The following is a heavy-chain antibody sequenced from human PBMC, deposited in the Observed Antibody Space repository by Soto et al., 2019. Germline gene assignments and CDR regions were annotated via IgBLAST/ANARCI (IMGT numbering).Heavy chain of an antibody. CDR1: GYTFTSYD. Sequence: QVQLVQSGAEVKKPGASVKVSCKASGYTFTSYDINWVRQATGQGLEWMGWMNPNSGKTAYAQKLQGRVTMTRNTSISTAYMELSSVRSEDTAVYYFARETAGRFDYWCQGTLVTVSS. V-gene: IGHV1-8*01. D-gene: IGHD6-25*01. CDR2: MNPNSGKT. CDR3: ARETAGRFDY. J-gene: IGHJ4*02.